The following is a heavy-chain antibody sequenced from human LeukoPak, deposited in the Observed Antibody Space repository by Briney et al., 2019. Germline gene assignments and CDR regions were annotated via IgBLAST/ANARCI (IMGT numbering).Heavy chain of an antibody. J-gene: IGHJ4*02. Sequence: GGSLRLSCAASGFTFSDYSMHWVRQTPGKGLEWVALIWNDGSNKYYADSVKGRFTISRDNPKNTLYLQMNSLRAEDTAVYYCAKDPGVTTRYYFDYWGQGTLVTVSS. D-gene: IGHD4-17*01. CDR3: AKDPGVTTRYYFDY. V-gene: IGHV3-33*06. CDR1: GFTFSDYS. CDR2: IWNDGSNK.